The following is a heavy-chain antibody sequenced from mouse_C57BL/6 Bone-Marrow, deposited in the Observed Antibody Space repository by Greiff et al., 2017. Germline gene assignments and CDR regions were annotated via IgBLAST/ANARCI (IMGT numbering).Heavy chain of an antibody. D-gene: IGHD2-4*01. CDR1: GYTFTSYW. V-gene: IGHV1-55*01. J-gene: IGHJ4*01. CDR3: ANIYYDGYYAMDY. Sequence: VQLQQSGAELVKPGASVKMSCKASGYTFTSYWINWVKQRPGNSLEWIGDIYPGGGSTNYTAKFKSKATLAVDTSSSTAYMQLSSLTEEDSAVYYCANIYYDGYYAMDYWGQGTSVTVSS. CDR2: IYPGGGST.